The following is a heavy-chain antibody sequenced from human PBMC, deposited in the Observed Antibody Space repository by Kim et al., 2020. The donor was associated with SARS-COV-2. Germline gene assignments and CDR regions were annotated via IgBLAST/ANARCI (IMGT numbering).Heavy chain of an antibody. CDR1: GGSISSSSYY. Sequence: SETLSLTCTVSGGSISSSSYYWVWIRQPPGKGLEWIGSIYYSGSTYYNPSLKSRVTISVDTSKNQFSLKLSSVTAADTAVYYCARPTRIAAAGLWFDPWGQGTLVTVSS. J-gene: IGHJ5*02. V-gene: IGHV4-39*01. D-gene: IGHD6-13*01. CDR2: IYYSGST. CDR3: ARPTRIAAAGLWFDP.